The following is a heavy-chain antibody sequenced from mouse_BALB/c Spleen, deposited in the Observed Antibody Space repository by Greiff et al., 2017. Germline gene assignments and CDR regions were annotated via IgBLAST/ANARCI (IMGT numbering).Heavy chain of an antibody. J-gene: IGHJ4*01. Sequence: QVHVKQSGAELAKPGASVKMSCKASGYTFTSYWMHWVKQRPGQGLEWIGYINPSTGYTEYNQKFKDKATLTADKSSSTAYMQLSSLTSEDSAVYYCARGRENLPYYYAMDYWGQGTSVTVSS. CDR1: GYTFTSYW. CDR2: INPSTGYT. V-gene: IGHV1-7*01. CDR3: ARGRENLPYYYAMDY.